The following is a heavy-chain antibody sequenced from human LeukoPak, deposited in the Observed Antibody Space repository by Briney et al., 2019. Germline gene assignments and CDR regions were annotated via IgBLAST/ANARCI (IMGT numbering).Heavy chain of an antibody. V-gene: IGHV3-53*01. D-gene: IGHD5-12*01. Sequence: GGSLRLSCAASGFTVSSNYLNWVRQAPGKGLEWVSGIYSGGSTYYADSVKGRFTISRDNSKNTLFLQMNSLRAEDTAVYYCARISAYDDYWGQGTLVTVSS. CDR2: IYSGGST. CDR3: ARISAYDDY. CDR1: GFTVSSNY. J-gene: IGHJ4*02.